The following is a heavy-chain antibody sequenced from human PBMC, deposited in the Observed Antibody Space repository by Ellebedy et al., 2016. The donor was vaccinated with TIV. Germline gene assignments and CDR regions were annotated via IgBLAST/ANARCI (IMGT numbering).Heavy chain of an antibody. Sequence: GESLKTSXAAPGFTFSTYFMHWVRQVPGKGLEWVALIWHDGSNKHYADSVKGRFTISRDNSKNILFLQMNSLRAEDTAVYYCARAEFGTSFDYWGQGTLVTVSS. CDR1: GFTFSTYF. CDR3: ARAEFGTSFDY. D-gene: IGHD3-10*01. J-gene: IGHJ4*02. CDR2: IWHDGSNK. V-gene: IGHV3-33*01.